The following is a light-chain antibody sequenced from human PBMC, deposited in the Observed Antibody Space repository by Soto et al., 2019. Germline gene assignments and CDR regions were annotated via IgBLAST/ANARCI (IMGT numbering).Light chain of an antibody. V-gene: IGKV1-5*03. CDR3: QQYNSYWT. CDR1: QSISSW. Sequence: DIHMTHSPSTLSASVEDRVTITCRASQSISSWLAWYQQKPGKAPKLLIYKASSLESGVPSRFSGSGSGTEFTLTISSLQPDDFATYYCQQYNSYWTFGQGTKVDIK. CDR2: KAS. J-gene: IGKJ1*01.